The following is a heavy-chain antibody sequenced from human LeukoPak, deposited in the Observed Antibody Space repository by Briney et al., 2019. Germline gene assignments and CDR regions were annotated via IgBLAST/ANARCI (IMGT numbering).Heavy chain of an antibody. V-gene: IGHV4-34*01. CDR1: GGSFSGYY. CDR3: AREDQYSSSRDFDY. J-gene: IGHJ4*02. D-gene: IGHD6-13*01. CDR2: INHSGST. Sequence: SETLSLTCAVYGGSFSGYYWSWIRQPPGKGLEWIGEINHSGSTNYNPSLKSRVTISVDTSKNQFSLKLSSVTAADTAVYYCAREDQYSSSRDFDYWGQGTLVTVSS.